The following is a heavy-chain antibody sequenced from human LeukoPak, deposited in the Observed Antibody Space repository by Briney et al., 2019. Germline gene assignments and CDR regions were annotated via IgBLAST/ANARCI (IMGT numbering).Heavy chain of an antibody. CDR3: AIAGGGSDAFDI. J-gene: IGHJ3*02. CDR1: GYTFTAYY. D-gene: IGHD2-15*01. CDR2: INPNSGGT. V-gene: IGHV1-2*05. Sequence: ASVKVSCKASGYTFTAYYIHWVRQAPGQGLDWMGRINPNSGGTSYAQKFQGRVTMNRDTSISTAYMELSRLRSDDTVVYYCAIAGGGSDAFDIWGQGTMVTVSS.